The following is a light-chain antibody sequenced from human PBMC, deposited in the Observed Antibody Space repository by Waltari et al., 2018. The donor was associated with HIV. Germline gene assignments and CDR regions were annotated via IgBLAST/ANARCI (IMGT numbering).Light chain of an antibody. CDR2: DNN. Sequence: QSLFTQSASVSAAPGQKVTLPCSGSSSNIVHHYVSCYQQLPATAPKPLIYDNNKRPSGMPARFSGSKSGTSATLGITGLQTGEEADYYCGTWDSSLSAPWVFGGGTKLTVL. V-gene: IGLV1-51*01. CDR1: SSNIVHHY. CDR3: GTWDSSLSAPWV. J-gene: IGLJ3*02.